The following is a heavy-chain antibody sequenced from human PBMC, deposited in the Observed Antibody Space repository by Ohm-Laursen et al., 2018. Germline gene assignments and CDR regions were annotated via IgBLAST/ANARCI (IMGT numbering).Heavy chain of an antibody. CDR2: ISWNSGSI. D-gene: IGHD3-22*01. CDR3: AKDSSGSAFDY. Sequence: LRLSCAASGFTFDDYAMHWVRQAPGKGLEWVSGISWNSGSIGYADSVKGRFTISRDNAKNSLYLQMNSLRAEDTALYYCAKDSSGSAFDYWGQGTLVTVSS. J-gene: IGHJ4*02. V-gene: IGHV3-9*01. CDR1: GFTFDDYA.